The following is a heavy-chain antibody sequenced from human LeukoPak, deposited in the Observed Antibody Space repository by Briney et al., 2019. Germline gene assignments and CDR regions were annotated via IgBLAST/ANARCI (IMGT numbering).Heavy chain of an antibody. Sequence: ASVKVSCKASGYTFSNFGITWVRQAPGQGLEWMGWISAYSGNTNYAQKLHGRVTMTTDTSTSTAYMELRCLRSDDTAVYYCARVIVAGAVIWGQGTLVTVSS. CDR1: GYTFSNFG. J-gene: IGHJ4*02. CDR3: ARVIVAGAVI. V-gene: IGHV1-18*04. CDR2: ISAYSGNT. D-gene: IGHD1-26*01.